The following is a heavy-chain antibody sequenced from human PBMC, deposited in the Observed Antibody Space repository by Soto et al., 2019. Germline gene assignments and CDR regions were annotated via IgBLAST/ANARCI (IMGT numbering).Heavy chain of an antibody. D-gene: IGHD2-8*01. Sequence: GASVKVSCKASGYSFTSFYMHWVRQAPGQGLEWMGVITPSGGSTTYAQKFQGRVTMARDTSTSTVYMELSSLRSDDTAVYYCARDRLGVSVTGGGFDSWGQGTLVTVSS. CDR1: GYSFTSFY. J-gene: IGHJ4*02. V-gene: IGHV1-46*01. CDR2: ITPSGGST. CDR3: ARDRLGVSVTGGGFDS.